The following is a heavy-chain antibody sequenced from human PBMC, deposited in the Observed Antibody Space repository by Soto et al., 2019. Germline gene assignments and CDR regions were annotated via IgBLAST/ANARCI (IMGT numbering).Heavy chain of an antibody. D-gene: IGHD1-26*01. CDR2: ISGSGGST. Sequence: EVQLLESGGGLVQPGGSLRLSCAASGFTFSSYAMSWVRQAPGKGLEWVSAISGSGGSTYYADSVKGRFTISRDNPKNTLYLQMHSLRAEDTAVYYCAKYDSRRLKAWELLLVYWGQGSLVSVSS. CDR3: AKYDSRRLKAWELLLVY. V-gene: IGHV3-23*01. CDR1: GFTFSSYA. J-gene: IGHJ4*02.